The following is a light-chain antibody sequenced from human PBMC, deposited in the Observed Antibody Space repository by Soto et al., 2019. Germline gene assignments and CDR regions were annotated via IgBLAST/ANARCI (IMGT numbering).Light chain of an antibody. CDR2: DAS. Sequence: DIQMTQSPSSLSASVGDRVTITCRASQDISNYLNWYQQRPGKATKLLIYDASNLERGDPSRSSGTRSGTHFTVAITSLQPEDVATYYCQKSDSLPITFGQGTRLEI. J-gene: IGKJ5*01. V-gene: IGKV1-33*01. CDR3: QKSDSLPIT. CDR1: QDISNY.